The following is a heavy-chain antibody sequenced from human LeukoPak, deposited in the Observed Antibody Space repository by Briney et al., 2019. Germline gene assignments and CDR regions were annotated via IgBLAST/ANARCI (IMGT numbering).Heavy chain of an antibody. Sequence: SVKVSCKASGGTFSSYAISWVRQAPGQGLEWMGGIIPIFGTANYAQKFQGRVTITADESTSTAYMELSSLRSEDTAVYYCARSSITIFGVAIALFDYWGQGTLATVSS. J-gene: IGHJ4*02. D-gene: IGHD3-3*01. CDR3: ARSSITIFGVAIALFDY. CDR1: GGTFSSYA. CDR2: IIPIFGTA. V-gene: IGHV1-69*13.